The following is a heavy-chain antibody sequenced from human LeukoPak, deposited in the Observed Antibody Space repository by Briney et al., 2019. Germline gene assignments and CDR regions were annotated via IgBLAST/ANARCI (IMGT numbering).Heavy chain of an antibody. Sequence: GESLKISCKGSGYSFSNYWIGWVRQMPGKGLEWMGIVYPGDSNTRYSPSFQGQVTISADKSISTAYLQWTSLKASDTAIYYCARQPLVRDCGGDCEFDYWGQGTRVSVSS. V-gene: IGHV5-51*01. D-gene: IGHD2-21*02. J-gene: IGHJ4*02. CDR3: ARQPLVRDCGGDCEFDY. CDR1: GYSFSNYW. CDR2: VYPGDSNT.